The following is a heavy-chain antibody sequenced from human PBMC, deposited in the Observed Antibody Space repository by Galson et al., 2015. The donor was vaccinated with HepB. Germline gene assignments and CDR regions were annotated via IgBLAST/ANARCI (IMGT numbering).Heavy chain of an antibody. CDR3: ARAGSASEPYYFDY. D-gene: IGHD2-15*01. Sequence: SVKVSCKASGGTFSSYAISWVRQAPGQGLEWMGGIIPILSIANYAQKFQGRVTITADKSTSTAYMELSSLRSEDTAVYYCARAGSASEPYYFDYWGQGTLVTVSS. CDR2: IIPILSIA. CDR1: GGTFSSYA. J-gene: IGHJ4*02. V-gene: IGHV1-69*10.